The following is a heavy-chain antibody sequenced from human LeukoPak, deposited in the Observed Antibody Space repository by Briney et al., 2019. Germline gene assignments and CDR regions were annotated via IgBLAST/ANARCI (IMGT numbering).Heavy chain of an antibody. Sequence: SETLSLTCTVSGGSLGTFYWSWIRQSAGKGIEYIGRIHPTGRTNYKPSLKSRVTMSIDTSKNQFSMTLQFVTAADTAVYFCARAHSGFYLDAWGQGTLVTVSS. CDR2: IHPTGRT. CDR3: ARAHSGFYLDA. CDR1: GGSLGTFY. V-gene: IGHV4-4*07. J-gene: IGHJ4*02. D-gene: IGHD3-22*01.